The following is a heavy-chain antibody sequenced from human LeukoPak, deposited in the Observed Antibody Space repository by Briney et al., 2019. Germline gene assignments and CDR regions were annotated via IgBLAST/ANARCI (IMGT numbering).Heavy chain of an antibody. V-gene: IGHV3-23*01. D-gene: IGHD2-2*01. CDR2: IGASGSST. CDR3: ARGLSTVNDAFDI. J-gene: IGHJ3*02. CDR1: EFPFSIFP. Sequence: GGSLRLSCAASEFPFSIFPMNWVRQAPGKGLEWVSTIGASGSSTYYADSVKGRFTISGDNSKTTLYLQINSLRAEDTAVYYCARGLSTVNDAFDIWGQGTMVTVSS.